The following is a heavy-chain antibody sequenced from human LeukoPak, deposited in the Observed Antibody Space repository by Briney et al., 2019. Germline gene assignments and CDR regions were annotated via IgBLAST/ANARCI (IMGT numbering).Heavy chain of an antibody. Sequence: SVKVSCKASGYTFTNYGIIWVRQAPGQGLKWIGRIIPVLNITTYAQKFQGSVTITADTSTSTVYMELSRLRSEETAVYYCARDQGLTAPPPYGLDVWGQGTTVIVSS. V-gene: IGHV1-69*04. CDR1: GYTFTNYG. CDR2: IIPVLNIT. J-gene: IGHJ6*02. CDR3: ARDQGLTAPPPYGLDV. D-gene: IGHD5-18*01.